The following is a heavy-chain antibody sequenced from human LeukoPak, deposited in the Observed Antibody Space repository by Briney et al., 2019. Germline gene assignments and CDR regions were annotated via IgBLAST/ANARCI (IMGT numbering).Heavy chain of an antibody. Sequence: GGSLRLSCAASGFILHNHAMHWVRQAPGKGPEWVSLIDWDSSRTFYTESVKGRFTISRDNSKNSLFLQMNSLRAEDTALYYCARGKLPTGWLTDFWGQGTLVTVST. CDR3: ARGKLPTGWLTDF. D-gene: IGHD6-19*01. CDR2: IDWDSSRT. J-gene: IGHJ4*02. V-gene: IGHV3-43D*04. CDR1: GFILHNHA.